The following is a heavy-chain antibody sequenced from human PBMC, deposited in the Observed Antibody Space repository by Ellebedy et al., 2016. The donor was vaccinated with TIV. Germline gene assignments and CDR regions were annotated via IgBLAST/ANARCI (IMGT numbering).Heavy chain of an antibody. CDR2: IYYSGSN. CDR3: ARRGYYGSGLYYFDY. D-gene: IGHD3-10*01. CDR1: GGSISSYY. Sequence: MPGGSLRLSCTVSGGSISSYYWSWIRQPPGKVLEWIGYIYYSGSNNYNPSLKSRVTISVDTSKNQFSLKLSSVTAADTAVYYCARRGYYGSGLYYFDYWGQGTLVTVSS. J-gene: IGHJ4*02. V-gene: IGHV4-59*01.